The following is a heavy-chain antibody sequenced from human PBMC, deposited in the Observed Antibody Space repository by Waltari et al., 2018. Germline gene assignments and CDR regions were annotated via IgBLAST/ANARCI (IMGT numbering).Heavy chain of an antibody. CDR2: IIHILGIA. CDR1: GGTFSSYA. CDR3: ASRLKGIRAFDI. Sequence: QVQLVQSGAEVKKPGSSVKVSCKASGGTFSSYAISWVRQAPGQGLEWMGRIIHILGIANDAQEFQSRVTITADKSTSTAYMELSSLRSEDTAMYYCASRLKGIRAFDIWGQGTMVTVSS. V-gene: IGHV1-69*04. J-gene: IGHJ3*02. D-gene: IGHD3-10*01.